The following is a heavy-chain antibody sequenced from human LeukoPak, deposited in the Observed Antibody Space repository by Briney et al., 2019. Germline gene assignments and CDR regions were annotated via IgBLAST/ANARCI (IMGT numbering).Heavy chain of an antibody. CDR3: ARDRGWATTMVRGTTYFDY. D-gene: IGHD3-10*01. CDR2: ISSTGTYI. Sequence: PGGSLRLSCVASGFTFKNYKMNWVRQAPGKGLEWVSSISSTGTYIFYADSVKGRFTISRDDAKNSLYLQMNSLRAEDTAVYYCARDRGWATTMVRGTTYFDYWGQGTLVTVSS. V-gene: IGHV3-21*01. CDR1: GFTFKNYK. J-gene: IGHJ4*02.